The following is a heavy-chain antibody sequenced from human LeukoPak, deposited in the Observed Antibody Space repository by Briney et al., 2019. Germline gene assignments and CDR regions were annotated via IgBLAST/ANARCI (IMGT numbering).Heavy chain of an antibody. J-gene: IGHJ2*01. CDR2: IYGTGTT. CDR3: AKDYERQPSGDTYFGL. CDR1: GFTVSNNH. Sequence: GGSLRLSCAVSGFTVSNNHLTWVRQAPGKGLECVSNIYGTGTTYYADSVKGRVSISRDNAKNTVYLQMNGLRAEDTAVYYCAKDYERQPSGDTYFGLWGRGTLVTVSS. V-gene: IGHV3-66*01. D-gene: IGHD6-13*01.